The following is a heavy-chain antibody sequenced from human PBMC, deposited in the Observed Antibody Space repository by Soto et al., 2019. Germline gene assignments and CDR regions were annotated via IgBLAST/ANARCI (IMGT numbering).Heavy chain of an antibody. Sequence: SQTLSLTCVISGNNVSANSAGWNWIRQSPSRGLEWLGRTYYRSKWYNDYAVSVKSRITINPDTSKSQFSLQLNSVTPEDTAVYYCARALRPYSSGWYREYYGMDVWGQGTTVTVSS. CDR3: ARALRPYSSGWYREYYGMDV. J-gene: IGHJ6*02. V-gene: IGHV6-1*01. D-gene: IGHD6-19*01. CDR2: TYYRSKWYN. CDR1: GNNVSANSAG.